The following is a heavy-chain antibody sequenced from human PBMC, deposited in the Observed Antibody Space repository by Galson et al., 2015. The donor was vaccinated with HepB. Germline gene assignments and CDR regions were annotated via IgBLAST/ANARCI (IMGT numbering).Heavy chain of an antibody. V-gene: IGHV3-48*01. CDR1: GFTFSSYS. CDR3: ARDLESSGPYYYYMDV. Sequence: SLRLSCAASGFTFSSYSMNWVRQAPGKGLEWVSYISSSSSTIYYADSVKGRFTISRDNAKNSLYLQMNSLRAEDTAVYYCARDLESSGPYYYYMDVWGKGTTFTVSS. D-gene: IGHD3-3*01. J-gene: IGHJ6*03. CDR2: ISSSSSTI.